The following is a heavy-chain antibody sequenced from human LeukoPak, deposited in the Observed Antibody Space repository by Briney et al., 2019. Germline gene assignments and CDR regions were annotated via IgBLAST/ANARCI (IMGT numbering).Heavy chain of an antibody. Sequence: KASETLSLTCAVYGGSFSGYYWSWIRQPPGKGLEWIGSIYYSGSTYYNPSLKSRVTISVDTSKNQFSLKLSSVTAADTAVYYCARYRRDDAFDIWGQGTMVTVSS. V-gene: IGHV4-34*01. D-gene: IGHD2-2*01. J-gene: IGHJ3*02. CDR2: IYYSGST. CDR3: ARYRRDDAFDI. CDR1: GGSFSGYY.